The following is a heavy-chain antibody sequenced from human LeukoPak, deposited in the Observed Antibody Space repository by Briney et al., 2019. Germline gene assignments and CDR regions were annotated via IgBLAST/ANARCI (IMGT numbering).Heavy chain of an antibody. V-gene: IGHV3-21*01. Sequence: GGSLRLSCAASGFTFSSYSMNWVRRAPGKGLEWVSSISSSSSYIYYADSVRGRFTISRDNAKNSLYLQMNSLRAEDTAVYYCARALQYYDSSAPMDVWGKGTTVTVSS. D-gene: IGHD3-22*01. CDR1: GFTFSSYS. J-gene: IGHJ6*04. CDR3: ARALQYYDSSAPMDV. CDR2: ISSSSSYI.